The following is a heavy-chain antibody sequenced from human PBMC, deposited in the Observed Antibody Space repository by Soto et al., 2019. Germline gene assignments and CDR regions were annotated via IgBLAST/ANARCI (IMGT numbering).Heavy chain of an antibody. Sequence: KPSETLSLTCAVYGGSFSGYYWSWIRQPPGKGLEWIGEINHSGSTNYNPSLKSRVTISVDTSKNQFSLKLSSVTAADTAVYYCARVHQTVTRYYYYGMDVWGQGTTVTVSS. CDR1: GGSFSGYY. V-gene: IGHV4-34*01. J-gene: IGHJ6*02. CDR3: ARVHQTVTRYYYYGMDV. CDR2: INHSGST.